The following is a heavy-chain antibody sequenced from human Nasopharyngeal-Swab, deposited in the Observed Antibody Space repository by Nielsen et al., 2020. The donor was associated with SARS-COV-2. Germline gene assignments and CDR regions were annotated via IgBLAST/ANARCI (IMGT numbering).Heavy chain of an antibody. J-gene: IGHJ6*02. CDR2: INWNGGST. CDR3: ARAGTSDYYYYGMDV. V-gene: IGHV3-20*01. Sequence: GESLKISCAASGFTFDDYGMSWVRQAPGRGLKWVSGINWNGGSTGYADSVKGRFTISRDNAKNSLYLQMNSLRAEDTALYHCARAGTSDYYYYGMDVWGQGTAVTVSS. CDR1: GFTFDDYG. D-gene: IGHD6-13*01.